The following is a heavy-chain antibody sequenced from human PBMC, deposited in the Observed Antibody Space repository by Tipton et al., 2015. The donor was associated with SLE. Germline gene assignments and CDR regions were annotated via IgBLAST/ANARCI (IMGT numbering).Heavy chain of an antibody. CDR3: AKDISRAGDWVFGY. D-gene: IGHD2-21*02. J-gene: IGHJ4*02. CDR2: ITWNSGTK. CDR1: GFAFDDYA. Sequence: SLRLSCAASGFAFDDYAMYWVRQAPGKGLEWVSSITWNSGTKGYMDSVKGRFIISRDNAKNSLYLQMNSLSADDTAFYYCAKDISRAGDWVFGYWGQGTLVTVSS. V-gene: IGHV3-9*01.